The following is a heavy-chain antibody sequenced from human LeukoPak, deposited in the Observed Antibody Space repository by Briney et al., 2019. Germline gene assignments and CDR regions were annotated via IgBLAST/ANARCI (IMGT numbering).Heavy chain of an antibody. CDR1: GFTFSSYE. V-gene: IGHV3-48*03. CDR3: ARVLGIAAAGSFDY. Sequence: GGSLRLSCAASGFTFSSYEMNWVRQAPGKGLEWVSYISSSGSTIYYADSVKGRFTISRDNAKNSLYLQMNSLRAEDTAVYYCARVLGIAAAGSFDYWGQGTLVTVSS. D-gene: IGHD6-13*01. J-gene: IGHJ4*02. CDR2: ISSSGSTI.